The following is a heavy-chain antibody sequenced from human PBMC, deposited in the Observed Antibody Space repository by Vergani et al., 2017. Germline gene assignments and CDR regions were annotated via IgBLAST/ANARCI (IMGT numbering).Heavy chain of an antibody. Sequence: QVQLQESGPGLVKPSQTLSLTCTVSGGSISSGSYYWSWIRQPAGKGLEWIGRIYTSGSTNYNPSLKSRVTISVDTSKNQFSLKLSSVTAADTAVYYCARGETRTDWFDPWGQGTLVTVSS. D-gene: IGHD3/OR15-3a*01. V-gene: IGHV4-61*02. CDR3: ARGETRTDWFDP. J-gene: IGHJ5*02. CDR1: GGSISSGSYY. CDR2: IYTSGST.